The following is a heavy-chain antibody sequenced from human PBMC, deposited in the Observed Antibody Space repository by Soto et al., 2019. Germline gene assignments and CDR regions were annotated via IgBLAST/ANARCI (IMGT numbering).Heavy chain of an antibody. V-gene: IGHV1-3*01. Sequence: ASVKVSCKASGYTFTSYAIHWVRQAPGQRLEWMGWINAGNGNTKYSQKFQGRVTITRDTSASTAYMELSSLRSEDTAVYYCARGKGAAAGYYYYYGMDVWGQGTTVTVSS. D-gene: IGHD6-13*01. J-gene: IGHJ6*02. CDR3: ARGKGAAAGYYYYYGMDV. CDR1: GYTFTSYA. CDR2: INAGNGNT.